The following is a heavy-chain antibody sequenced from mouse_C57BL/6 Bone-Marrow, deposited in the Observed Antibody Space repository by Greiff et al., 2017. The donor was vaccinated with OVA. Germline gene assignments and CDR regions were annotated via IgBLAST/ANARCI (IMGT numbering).Heavy chain of an antibody. D-gene: IGHD2-4*01. J-gene: IGHJ1*03. CDR1: GYTFTSYW. V-gene: IGHV1-55*01. Sequence: VKLQQPGAELVKPGASVKMSCKASGYTFTSYWITWVKQRPGQGLEWIGDIYPGSGSTNYNEKFKSKATLTVDTSSSTAYMQLSSLTSEDSAVYYCAFYYDYDYWYFDVWGTGTTVTVSS. CDR3: AFYYDYDYWYFDV. CDR2: IYPGSGST.